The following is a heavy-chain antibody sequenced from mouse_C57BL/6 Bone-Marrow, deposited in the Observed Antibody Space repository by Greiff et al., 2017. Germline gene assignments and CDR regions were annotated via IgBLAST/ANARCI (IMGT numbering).Heavy chain of an antibody. J-gene: IGHJ4*01. CDR2: ISDGGSYT. Sequence: EVKVVESGGGLVKPGGSLKLSCAASGFTFSSYAMSWVRQTPEKRLEWVATISDGGSYTYYPDNVKGRFTISRDNAKNNLYLQMSPLKAEDTAMYYCAREGDGYCGGGYYAMDYWGQGTSVTVSS. D-gene: IGHD2-3*01. CDR3: AREGDGYCGGGYYAMDY. V-gene: IGHV5-4*01. CDR1: GFTFSSYA.